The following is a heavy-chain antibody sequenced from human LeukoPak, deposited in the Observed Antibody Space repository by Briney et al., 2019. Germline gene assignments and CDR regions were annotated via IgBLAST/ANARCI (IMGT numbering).Heavy chain of an antibody. CDR1: GYTFTGYY. V-gene: IGHV1-2*02. CDR2: INPNGGGT. Sequence: ASVKVSXKASGYTFTGYYIHWVRQAPGQGLEWMGWINPNGGGTNYAQKFQGRVTMTRYTSITTAYMELSRLRSDDTAVYYCARGGYSSGPGIVTYWGQGTLVTVSS. D-gene: IGHD5-18*01. J-gene: IGHJ4*02. CDR3: ARGGYSSGPGIVTY.